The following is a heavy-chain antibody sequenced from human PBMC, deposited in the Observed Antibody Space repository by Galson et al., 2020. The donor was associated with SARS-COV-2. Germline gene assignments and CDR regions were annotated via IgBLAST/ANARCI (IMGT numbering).Heavy chain of an antibody. CDR2: INGDGSKT. V-gene: IGHV3-74*01. CDR1: GFTFRSYW. J-gene: IGHJ5*02. CDR3: ARELVTGAFLEWYYWLDP. D-gene: IGHD3-3*01. Sequence: PGGPLRLSCGASGFTFRSYWMHWVRQSPGKGLVWVARINGDGSKTNYAESVKGRFTISRDNAKNTLYLELNSLRPEDTAVYYCARELVTGAFLEWYYWLDPWGQGTLVTVSS.